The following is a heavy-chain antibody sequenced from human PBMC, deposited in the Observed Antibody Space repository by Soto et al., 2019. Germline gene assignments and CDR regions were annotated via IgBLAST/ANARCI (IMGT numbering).Heavy chain of an antibody. J-gene: IGHJ6*02. CDR1: GGTFSSYA. Sequence: QVQLVQSGAEVKKPGSSVKVSCKASGGTFSSYAISWVRQAPGQGLEWMGGIIPIFGTANYAQKFQGRVTITADESTSTAYRELSSLRSEDTAVYYCARDGEYYYYYGMDVWGQGTTVTVSS. CDR3: ARDGEYYYYYGMDV. V-gene: IGHV1-69*01. CDR2: IIPIFGTA. D-gene: IGHD3-10*01.